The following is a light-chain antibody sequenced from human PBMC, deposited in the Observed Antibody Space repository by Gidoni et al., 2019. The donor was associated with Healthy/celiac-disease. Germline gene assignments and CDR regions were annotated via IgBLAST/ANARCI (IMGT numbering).Light chain of an antibody. CDR2: GAS. CDR1: QRVSSSY. V-gene: IGKV3-20*01. Sequence: VLTPSPGTLSLSPGARATLSCRASQRVSSSYLAWYQQKPGQAPRRLIYGASSRATGSPDRVSGRGSGTDFTLTISRLEPEDFAVYYCQQDGSSSWTFXXXTKVEIK. J-gene: IGKJ1*01. CDR3: QQDGSSSWT.